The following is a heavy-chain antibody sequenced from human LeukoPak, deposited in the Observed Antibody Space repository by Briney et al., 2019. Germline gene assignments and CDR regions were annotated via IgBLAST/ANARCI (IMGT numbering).Heavy chain of an antibody. D-gene: IGHD2-15*01. CDR1: GDSVTGYY. CDR2: IYKIGTT. Sequence: SETLSLTCTVFGDSVTGYYLNWVRQPPGKGLEWIGHIYKIGTTNYNPSLKSRLTISADTSKNLFSLKLRSVTAADTAVYYCVIGVGWQPDYWGQGALVTVSS. CDR3: VIGVGWQPDY. J-gene: IGHJ4*02. V-gene: IGHV4-59*02.